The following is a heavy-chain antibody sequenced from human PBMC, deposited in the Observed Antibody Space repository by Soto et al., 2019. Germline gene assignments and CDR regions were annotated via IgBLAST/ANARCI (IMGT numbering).Heavy chain of an antibody. CDR1: GGSISTVNYW. Sequence: QVQLQESGPGLVKPSQTLSLTCTVSGGSISTVNYWWSWIRQSPDMGLEWIGHIYNGGSTYNNPSLESLVTMPVDTSRKQLSLPLSSVSAADTAVYYGASCPPGDKVDSWGQGTLVTVSS. CDR2: IYNGGST. J-gene: IGHJ4*02. CDR3: ASCPPGDKVDS. D-gene: IGHD7-27*01. V-gene: IGHV4-30-4*01.